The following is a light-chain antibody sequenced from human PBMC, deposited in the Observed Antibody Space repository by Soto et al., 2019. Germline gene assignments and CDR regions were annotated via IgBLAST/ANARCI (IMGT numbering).Light chain of an antibody. V-gene: IGKV1-5*03. J-gene: IGKJ1*01. CDR2: KVS. CDR3: QEYYTYPWT. CDR1: QSISSW. Sequence: DIQITEAPSTLSASIGDRVTITCRASQSISSWLARYQQKTGQAPKFLIHKVSTLVSGVPSRFSGSGSGTEFTLTISSLQPDDFPTYFCQEYYTYPWTFGQGTKVDIK.